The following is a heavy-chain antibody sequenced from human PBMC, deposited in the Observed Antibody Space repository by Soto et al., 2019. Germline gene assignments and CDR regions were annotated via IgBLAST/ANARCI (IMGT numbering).Heavy chain of an antibody. CDR1: GFDFSRSE. CDR3: VKGGYRRSDGYGKFDY. J-gene: IGHJ4*02. Sequence: GGSLSLSCDASGFDFSRSEMNWVRQVPGKGLEWIAYIHTGGQSIYYADSVKGRFAISRDNSKNTLYLQMSSLRAEDTALYYCVKGGYRRSDGYGKFDYGGQGALVTVSS. V-gene: IGHV3-NL1*01. CDR2: IHTGGQSI. D-gene: IGHD6-19*01.